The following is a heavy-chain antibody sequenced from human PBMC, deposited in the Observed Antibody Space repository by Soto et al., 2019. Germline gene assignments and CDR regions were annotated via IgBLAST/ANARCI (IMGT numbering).Heavy chain of an antibody. D-gene: IGHD3-3*02. Sequence: SETLSRTCAVSGGSISGGCFSWSWIRQPPGKGLEWIGYILHTGGTQYNPSLKSRVSISVDKSKNQFSLHLTSVTAADTAVYYCPRLQLAEGFDYWGEGALFPVSS. CDR2: ILHTGGT. CDR3: PRLQLAEGFDY. V-gene: IGHV4-30-2*01. J-gene: IGHJ4*02. CDR1: GGSISGGCFS.